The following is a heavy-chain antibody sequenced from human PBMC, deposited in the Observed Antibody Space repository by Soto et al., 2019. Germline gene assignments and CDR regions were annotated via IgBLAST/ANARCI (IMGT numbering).Heavy chain of an antibody. D-gene: IGHD3-22*01. CDR1: GFSFSLYA. J-gene: IGHJ3*02. CDR3: ARDADSSDNWDAFDI. Sequence: GGSLRLSCAASGFSFSLYAMSWVRQAPGKGLEWVSSLSNTGDSTYYEDSVKGRFTIFRDNSKSTLFLQMNSLRAEDTAIYYCARDADSSDNWDAFDIWGQGTVVTVSS. CDR2: LSNTGDST. V-gene: IGHV3-23*01.